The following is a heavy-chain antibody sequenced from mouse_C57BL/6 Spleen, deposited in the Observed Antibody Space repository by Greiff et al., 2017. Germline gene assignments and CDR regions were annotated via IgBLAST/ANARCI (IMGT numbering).Heavy chain of an antibody. CDR1: GYSFTGYY. CDR2: LNPSTGGT. V-gene: IGHV1-42*01. D-gene: IGHD1-1*01. Sequence: VQLQQSGPELVKPGASVKISCKASGYSFTGYYMNWVKQSPEKSLEWIGELNPSTGGTTYNQKFKAKATLTVDKSSSTAYMQLKSLTSEDSAVYYCARGYYGSYWYFDVWGTGTTVTVSS. J-gene: IGHJ1*03. CDR3: ARGYYGSYWYFDV.